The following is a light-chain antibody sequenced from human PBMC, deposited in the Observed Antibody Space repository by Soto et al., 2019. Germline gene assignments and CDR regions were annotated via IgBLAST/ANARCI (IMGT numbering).Light chain of an antibody. Sequence: QSVLTQPASVSGSPGQSITISCTGTSSDVGGYNYVSWYQQHPGKAPKLMIYEVSNRPSGVSNRFSGSKSGNTASLTISGLQAEGEADFYCSSYTTSSTLAIFGGGTKLTVL. V-gene: IGLV2-14*01. J-gene: IGLJ2*01. CDR3: SSYTTSSTLAI. CDR2: EVS. CDR1: SSDVGGYNY.